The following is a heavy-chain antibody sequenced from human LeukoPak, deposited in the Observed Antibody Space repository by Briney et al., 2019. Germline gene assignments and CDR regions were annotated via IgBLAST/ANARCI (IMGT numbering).Heavy chain of an antibody. Sequence: GGSLRLSCAASGFTFSSYWMHWVRQAPGKGLVWVSRIDTDGGTSYADSVKGRFTISRDNAKNTLYLQMNSLRAEDTAVYYFVSDGPIIRGVPYMDVWGKGTTVTVSS. J-gene: IGHJ6*03. CDR2: IDTDGGT. CDR1: GFTFSSYW. D-gene: IGHD3-10*01. V-gene: IGHV3-74*01. CDR3: VSDGPIIRGVPYMDV.